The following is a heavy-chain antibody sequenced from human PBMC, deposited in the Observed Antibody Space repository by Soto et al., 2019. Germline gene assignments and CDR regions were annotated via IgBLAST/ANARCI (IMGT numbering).Heavy chain of an antibody. V-gene: IGHV1-69*12. CDR3: AIAAIHVSSCDDCFDP. D-gene: IGHD6-13*01. CDR2: IIPLFGKT. Sequence: QVQLVQSGSEVKMPGSSVKVSCKTAGGTFSRHAINWVREAPGQGLEWMGGIIPLFGKTNYAQKFKGRVTTGADESKSAVYMTESSPISVDDAVYYCAIAAIHVSSCDDCFDPWGQGTLVTVS. CDR1: GGTFSRHA. J-gene: IGHJ5*02.